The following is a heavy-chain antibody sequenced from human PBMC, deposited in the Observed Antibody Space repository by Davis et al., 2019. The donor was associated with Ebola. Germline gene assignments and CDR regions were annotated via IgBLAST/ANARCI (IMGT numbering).Heavy chain of an antibody. CDR3: ARDLLGSSLLIGN. V-gene: IGHV1-2*02. CDR2: INPNSDGT. CDR1: GYTFTAYY. D-gene: IGHD2-2*01. J-gene: IGHJ4*02. Sequence: ASVKVSCKPSGYTFTAYYIHWVRQAPGQGPEWMGWINPNSDGTNYAQKFQGRVTMTRDTSISTAYMELSSLRSDDTAVFYCARDLLGSSLLIGNWGQRTLVTVSS.